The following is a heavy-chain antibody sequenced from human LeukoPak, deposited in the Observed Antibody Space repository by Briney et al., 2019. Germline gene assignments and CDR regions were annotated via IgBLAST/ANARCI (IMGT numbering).Heavy chain of an antibody. D-gene: IGHD3-3*01. CDR1: GFTFSSYA. Sequence: PGGSLRLSCAASGFTFSSYAMSWVRQAPGKGLEWVANIKQDGSEKYYVDSVKGRFTISRDNAKNSLYLQMNSLRAEDTAVYYCAREENYDFWSGYYWDTRYYYYMDVWGKGTTVTVSS. V-gene: IGHV3-7*01. J-gene: IGHJ6*03. CDR3: AREENYDFWSGYYWDTRYYYYMDV. CDR2: IKQDGSEK.